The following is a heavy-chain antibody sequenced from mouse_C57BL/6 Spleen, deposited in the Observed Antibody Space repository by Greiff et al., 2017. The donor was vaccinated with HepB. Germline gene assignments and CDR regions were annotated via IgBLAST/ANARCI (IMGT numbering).Heavy chain of an antibody. D-gene: IGHD1-1*01. J-gene: IGHJ2*02. CDR3: AREGTTVSFDY. CDR1: GYSITSGYY. V-gene: IGHV3-6*01. Sequence: EVQLQESGPGLVKPSPSLSLTCSVTGYSITSGYYWNWIRQFPGNKLEWMGYISYNGSNNYNPTLKNRISITRDTSTNEFFLKLNSVTTEDTATYYCAREGTTVSFDYWGQGTSLTVSS. CDR2: ISYNGSN.